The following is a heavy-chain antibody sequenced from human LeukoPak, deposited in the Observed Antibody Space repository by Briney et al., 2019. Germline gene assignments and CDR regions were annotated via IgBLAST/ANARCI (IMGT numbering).Heavy chain of an antibody. Sequence: GGSLRLSCAASGFTFRSHTMHWVRQAPGKGLQWVSSISGGGGTYYADSVRGRFTVSRDNFKNTMFLQMENLRAEDTAVYYCARCTIGDGSGWCTWFAPWGQGTLVTVSS. D-gene: IGHD6-19*01. J-gene: IGHJ5*02. CDR2: ISGGGGT. CDR1: GFTFRSHT. V-gene: IGHV3-23*01. CDR3: ARCTIGDGSGWCTWFAP.